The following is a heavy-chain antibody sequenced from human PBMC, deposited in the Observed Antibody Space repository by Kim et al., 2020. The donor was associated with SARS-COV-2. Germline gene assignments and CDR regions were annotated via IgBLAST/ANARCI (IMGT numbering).Heavy chain of an antibody. CDR2: INHSGST. D-gene: IGHD3-10*01. Sequence: SETLSLTCAVYGVSFSGYYWSWIRQPPGKGLEWIGEINHSGSTNYNPSLKSRVTISVDTSKNQFSLKLSSVTAADTAVYYCAREGSNFDYWGQGTLVTVSS. V-gene: IGHV4-34*01. CDR3: AREGSNFDY. CDR1: GVSFSGYY. J-gene: IGHJ4*02.